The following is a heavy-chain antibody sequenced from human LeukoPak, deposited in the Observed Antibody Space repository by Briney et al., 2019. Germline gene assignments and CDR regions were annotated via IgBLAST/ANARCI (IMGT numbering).Heavy chain of an antibody. Sequence: GGSLRLSCAASRFTVSSNYMTWVRQAPGKGLEWVSFIYSGDNTHYADSVKGRFTISGDNSKNTLYLQMNSLRAEDTGVYYCARTFSSRQCFDSWGQGTLVTVSS. CDR3: ARTFSSRQCFDS. CDR2: IYSGDNT. J-gene: IGHJ4*02. D-gene: IGHD6-13*01. V-gene: IGHV3-66*01. CDR1: RFTVSSNY.